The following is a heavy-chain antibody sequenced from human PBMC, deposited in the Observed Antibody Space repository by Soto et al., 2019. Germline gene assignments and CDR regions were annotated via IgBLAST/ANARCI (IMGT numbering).Heavy chain of an antibody. V-gene: IGHV4-30-4*01. J-gene: IGHJ6*02. CDR3: ARDRYYGSGIETYGMDV. CDR1: GGSISSGDYY. CDR2: IYYSGST. Sequence: SETLSLTCTVSGGSISSGDYYWSWIRQPPGKGLEWIGYIYYSGSTYYNPSLKSRVTISVDTSKNQFSLKLSSVTAADTAVYYCARDRYYGSGIETYGMDVWGQGTTVTVSS. D-gene: IGHD3-10*01.